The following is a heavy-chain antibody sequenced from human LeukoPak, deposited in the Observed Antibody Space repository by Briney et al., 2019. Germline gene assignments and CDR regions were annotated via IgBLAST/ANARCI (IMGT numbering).Heavy chain of an antibody. CDR3: ASTKFLGYCSGGSCYYSYYYYMDV. CDR1: GYSISSGYY. J-gene: IGHJ6*03. Sequence: SETLSLTCTVSGYSISSGYYWGWIRQPPGKGLEWIGSIYHSGSTYYNPSLKSRVTISVDTSKNQFSLKLSSVTAADTAVYYCASTKFLGYCSGGSCYYSYYYYMDVWGKGTTVTISS. V-gene: IGHV4-38-2*02. CDR2: IYHSGST. D-gene: IGHD2-15*01.